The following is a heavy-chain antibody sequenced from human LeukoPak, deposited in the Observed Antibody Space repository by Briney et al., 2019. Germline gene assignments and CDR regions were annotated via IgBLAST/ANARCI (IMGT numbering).Heavy chain of an antibody. J-gene: IGHJ4*02. V-gene: IGHV3-23*01. CDR3: ARGVFSGSSD. Sequence: GGSLRLSCAASGFTFNNYAMTWVRQAPGKGLEWVSTISGSDGSTYYTDSVKGRFTISRDNAKNTLYLQMNSLRTDDTAVYYCARGVFSGSSDWGQGTLVTVSS. D-gene: IGHD3-10*01. CDR1: GFTFNNYA. CDR2: ISGSDGST.